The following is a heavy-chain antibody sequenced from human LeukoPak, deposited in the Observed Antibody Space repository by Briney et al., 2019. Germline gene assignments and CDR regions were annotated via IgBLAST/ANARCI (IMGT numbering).Heavy chain of an antibody. CDR3: AKSRAPTADPDAFDV. V-gene: IGHV3-30*02. CDR2: IRYGGSNE. Sequence: PGGSLRLSCTGSGFTFNNYGIHWVRQAPGKGLEWVAFIRYGGSNEYYADSVKGRFIISRDNSKKSLYLHMNSLRPDDTAVYYCAKSRAPTADPDAFDVWGQGTMVTVSS. J-gene: IGHJ3*01. CDR1: GFTFNNYG.